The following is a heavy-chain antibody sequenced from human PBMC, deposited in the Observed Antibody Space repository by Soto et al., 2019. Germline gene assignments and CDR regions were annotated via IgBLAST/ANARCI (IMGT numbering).Heavy chain of an antibody. V-gene: IGHV1-69*12. J-gene: IGHJ5*02. D-gene: IGHD5-12*01. CDR1: GGTFSSYA. Sequence: QVQLVQSGAEVKKPGSSVKVSCKASGGTFSSYAISWVRQAPGQGLEWMGGIIPIFGTANYAQKFQGRVTITADDSTSTAYRELSSLRSEDTAVYYCARDGEMATSPTNWFDPWGQGTLVTVSS. CDR3: ARDGEMATSPTNWFDP. CDR2: IIPIFGTA.